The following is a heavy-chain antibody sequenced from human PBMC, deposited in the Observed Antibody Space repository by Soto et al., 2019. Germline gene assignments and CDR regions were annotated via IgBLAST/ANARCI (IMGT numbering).Heavy chain of an antibody. J-gene: IGHJ3*02. CDR3: ARDLLYSTRSTVRFDI. Sequence: VQLVQSGVEVKKPGASVKVSCKVSGYTFTSHGISWVRQAPGQGLEWMGWINTYNGNTNYAQKVQGRVTMTTETSTSTAYMELRSLRSDDTAVYYCARDLLYSTRSTVRFDIWGQGTMLTVSS. V-gene: IGHV1-18*01. CDR2: INTYNGNT. D-gene: IGHD6-13*01. CDR1: GYTFTSHG.